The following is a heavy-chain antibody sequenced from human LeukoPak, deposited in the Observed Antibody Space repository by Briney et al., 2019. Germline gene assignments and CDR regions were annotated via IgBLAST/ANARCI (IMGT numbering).Heavy chain of an antibody. J-gene: IGHJ4*02. CDR3: ARRLPHTRHGNNYVGYFDS. V-gene: IGHV4-61*02. CDR1: GGSISSGGYY. Sequence: PSETLSLTCTVSGGSISSGGYYWSWIRQPAGEGLEWIGRIYTSGSTNHNPSLESRVTISIDTSKNQFSLKLSSVTAADTAVYYCARRLPHTRHGNNYVGYFDSWGQGTLVTVSS. CDR2: IYTSGST. D-gene: IGHD5-24*01.